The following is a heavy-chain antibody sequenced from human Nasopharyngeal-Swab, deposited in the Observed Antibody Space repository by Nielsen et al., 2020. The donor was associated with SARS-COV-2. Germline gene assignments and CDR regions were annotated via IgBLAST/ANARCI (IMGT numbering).Heavy chain of an antibody. Sequence: GESLKISCAASGFRFGTYWMHWVRQAPGEGLMWVSQINDDGSSTNYADSVKGRFTISRDNTKNTLYLQMHSLRAEDTAVYYCARLGGSSWYFDYWGQGTLVTVSS. D-gene: IGHD6-13*01. V-gene: IGHV3-74*01. CDR1: GFRFGTYW. CDR2: INDDGSST. CDR3: ARLGGSSWYFDY. J-gene: IGHJ4*02.